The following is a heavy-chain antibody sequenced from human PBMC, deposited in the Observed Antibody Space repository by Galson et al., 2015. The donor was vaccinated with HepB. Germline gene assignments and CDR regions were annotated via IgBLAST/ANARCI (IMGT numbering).Heavy chain of an antibody. D-gene: IGHD4-23*01. J-gene: IGHJ4*02. CDR2: ITSGSTAT. Sequence: SLRLSCAASGFALSDYVMNWVRQAPGKGLEWIAYITSGSTATYYADSVKGRFTISRDNAKNSLYLQMNSLRDDDSAVYYCARDPRNSPSVWGQGTLVTVSS. CDR3: ARDPRNSPSV. CDR1: GFALSDYV. V-gene: IGHV3-48*02.